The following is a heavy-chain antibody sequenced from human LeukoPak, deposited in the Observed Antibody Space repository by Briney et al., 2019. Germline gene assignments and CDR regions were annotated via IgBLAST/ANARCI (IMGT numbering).Heavy chain of an antibody. J-gene: IGHJ4*02. V-gene: IGHV1-2*02. CDR1: GYSFTTYA. D-gene: IGHD6-13*01. CDR3: ARDQGGYYSSSWVFDY. CDR2: INPNSGGT. Sequence: ASVKVSCKASGYSFTTYAINWVRQAPGQGLEWMGWINPNSGGTNFAQNFQGRVTMTRDTSISTAYMELSRLRSDDTAVYYCARDQGGYYSSSWVFDYWGQGTLVTVSS.